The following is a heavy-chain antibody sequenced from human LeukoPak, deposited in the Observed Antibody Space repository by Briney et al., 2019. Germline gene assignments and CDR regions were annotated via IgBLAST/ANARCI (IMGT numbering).Heavy chain of an antibody. J-gene: IGHJ4*02. CDR1: GFTFSSYE. V-gene: IGHV3-48*03. Sequence: GGSLRLSCAASGFTFSSYEMNWVRQAPGKGLEWVSYISSSGNTIYHTDSVKGRFTISRDSAKNSLYLQMNSLRAEDTAVYYCARALWRTVVTAFGYWGQGTLVTVSS. CDR3: ARALWRTVVTAFGY. CDR2: ISSSGNTI. D-gene: IGHD4-23*01.